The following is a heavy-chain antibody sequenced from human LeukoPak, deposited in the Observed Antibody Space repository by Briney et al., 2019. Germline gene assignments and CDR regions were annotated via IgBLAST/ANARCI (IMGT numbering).Heavy chain of an antibody. CDR1: GFTFSSYG. CDR3: AKDGVYRYDFWSGYGLPLGHYYGMDV. D-gene: IGHD3-3*01. J-gene: IGHJ6*02. Sequence: PGGSLRLSCAASGFTFSSYGMHWVRQAPGKGLEWVAVISYDGSNKYYADSVKGRFTISRDNSKNTLYLQMNSLRAEDTAVYYCAKDGVYRYDFWSGYGLPLGHYYGMDVWGQGTTVTVSS. CDR2: ISYDGSNK. V-gene: IGHV3-30*18.